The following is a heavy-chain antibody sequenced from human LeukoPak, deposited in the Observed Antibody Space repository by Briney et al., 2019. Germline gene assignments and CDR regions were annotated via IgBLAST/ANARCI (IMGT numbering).Heavy chain of an antibody. CDR2: INPNSGGT. D-gene: IGHD2-2*01. CDR1: RYTFTDYY. V-gene: IGHV1-2*02. CDR3: ARDLGYCSSDSCLYPLDY. J-gene: IGHJ4*02. Sequence: ASVKVSCKASRYTFTDYYIHWVRQAPGQGLEWMGWINPNSGGTNYAQKFQGRVTMTRDTSISTAYMELSSLRSDDTAVYYCARDLGYCSSDSCLYPLDYWGQGTLDTVSS.